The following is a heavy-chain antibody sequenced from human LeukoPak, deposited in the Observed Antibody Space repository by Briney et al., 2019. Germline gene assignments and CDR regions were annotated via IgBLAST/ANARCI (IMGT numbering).Heavy chain of an antibody. CDR2: IAGSSGYI. CDR1: GFTFSSYT. CDR3: ARDRGAYCGGDCYLGFDY. V-gene: IGHV3-21*01. D-gene: IGHD2-21*02. Sequence: GGSLRLSCAASGFTFSSYTMNWVRQAPGKGLEWVSSIAGSSGYISYADSVKGRFTISRDDAKKSLYLQMTSLTAEDTAVYYCARDRGAYCGGDCYLGFDYWGRGTLVTVSS. J-gene: IGHJ4*01.